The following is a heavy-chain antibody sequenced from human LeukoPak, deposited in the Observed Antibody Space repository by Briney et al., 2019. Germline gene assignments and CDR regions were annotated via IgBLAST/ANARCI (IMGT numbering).Heavy chain of an antibody. Sequence: SQTLSPTCTVSGGSITSSNNYWNWIRQSAGKGLEWIGRIYRSGITNYNPSLKSRVTISVDTSKNQFSLKLSSVTAADTAVYYCARGGGSSPFYYYYYMDVWGKGTTVTISS. J-gene: IGHJ6*03. CDR1: GGSITSSNNY. V-gene: IGHV4-61*02. D-gene: IGHD6-13*01. CDR3: ARGGGSSPFYYYYYMDV. CDR2: IYRSGIT.